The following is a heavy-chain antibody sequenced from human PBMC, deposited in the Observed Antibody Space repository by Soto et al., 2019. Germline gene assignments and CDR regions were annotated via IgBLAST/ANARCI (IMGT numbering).Heavy chain of an antibody. Sequence: EVQLVESGGGLVRPGGSLRLSCAASGFTFDSHDMHWVRQAAGKPLEWVSSIGTVGDTYYQDSVKGRFTFSRDNGKSSLSLQMNSLRVEDTAIYFCARGAPTGSFLFDYWGQGILVAVSS. CDR3: ARGAPTGSFLFDY. CDR1: GFTFDSHD. V-gene: IGHV3-13*01. J-gene: IGHJ4*02. D-gene: IGHD1-26*01. CDR2: IGTVGDT.